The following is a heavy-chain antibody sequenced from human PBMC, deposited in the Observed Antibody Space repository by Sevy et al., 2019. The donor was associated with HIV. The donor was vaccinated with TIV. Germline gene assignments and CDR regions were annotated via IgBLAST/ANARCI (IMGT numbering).Heavy chain of an antibody. CDR2: ISSDGSPT. CDR3: ARGYSYGYGMDV. CDR1: GFTFSSYW. J-gene: IGHJ6*02. V-gene: IGHV3-74*01. Sequence: GGSLRLSCEASGFTFSSYWMHWVRQSPGKGLVRVSRISSDGSPTNYADSVKGRFTISRDNAKNTLYLQMNSLRAEDTALYYCARGYSYGYGMDVWGQGTTVTVSS. D-gene: IGHD5-18*01.